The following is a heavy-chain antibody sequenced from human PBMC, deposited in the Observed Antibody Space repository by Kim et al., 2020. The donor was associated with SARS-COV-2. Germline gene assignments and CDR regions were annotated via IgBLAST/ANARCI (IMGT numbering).Heavy chain of an antibody. D-gene: IGHD3-22*01. CDR2: ISSSSSYI. CDR1: GFTFSSYS. Sequence: GGSLRLSCAAFGFTFSSYSMNWVREAPGKGLEWVSSISSSSSYIYYADLVKGRFTISRDNAKNSLYLHMNSLGAEDTAVYYCARELGGDDSSGFWGAFDNWGQGAMVTVSS. J-gene: IGHJ3*02. CDR3: ARELGGDDSSGFWGAFDN. V-gene: IGHV3-21*01.